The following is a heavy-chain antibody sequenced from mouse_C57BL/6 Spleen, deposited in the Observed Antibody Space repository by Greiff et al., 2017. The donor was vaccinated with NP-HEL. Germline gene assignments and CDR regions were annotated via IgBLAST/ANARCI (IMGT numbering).Heavy chain of an antibody. CDR1: GFTFNTYA. J-gene: IGHJ1*03. Sequence: VQLKESGGGLVQPKGSLKLSCAASGFTFNTYAMHWVRQAPGKGLEWVARIRSKSSNYATYYADSVKDRFTISRDDSQSMLYLQMNNLKTEDTAMYYCVREPYGSSLLGYFDVWGKGTTVTVSS. D-gene: IGHD1-1*01. V-gene: IGHV10-3*01. CDR2: IRSKSSNYAT. CDR3: VREPYGSSLLGYFDV.